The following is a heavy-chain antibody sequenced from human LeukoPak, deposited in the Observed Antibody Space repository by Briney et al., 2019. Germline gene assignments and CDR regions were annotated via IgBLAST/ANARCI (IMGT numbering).Heavy chain of an antibody. Sequence: GASVKVSCKASGYTFTGYYMHWVRQAPGQGLEWMGRIIPILGIANYAQKFQGRVTITADKSTSTAYMELSSLRSEDTAVYYCARETAEYNLLWYFDYWGQGTLVTVSS. J-gene: IGHJ4*02. D-gene: IGHD1-1*01. V-gene: IGHV1-69*04. CDR3: ARETAEYNLLWYFDY. CDR2: IIPILGIA. CDR1: GYTFTGYY.